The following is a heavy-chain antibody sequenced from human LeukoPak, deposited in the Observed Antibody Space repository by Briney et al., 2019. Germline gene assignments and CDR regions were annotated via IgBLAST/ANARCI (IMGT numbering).Heavy chain of an antibody. CDR3: ARTTHYDFWSGPNAEYFQH. V-gene: IGHV4-59*08. CDR1: GGSISSYY. Sequence: PSETLSLTCTVSGGSISSYYWSWIRQPPGKGLEWIGYIYNSGSTNYNPSLKSRVTISVDTSKNQFTLKLSSVTAADTAVYYCARTTHYDFWSGPNAEYFQHWGQGTLVTVSS. CDR2: IYNSGST. J-gene: IGHJ1*01. D-gene: IGHD3-3*01.